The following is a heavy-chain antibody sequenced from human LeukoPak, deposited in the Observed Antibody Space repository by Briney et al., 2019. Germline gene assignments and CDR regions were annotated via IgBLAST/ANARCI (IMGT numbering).Heavy chain of an antibody. D-gene: IGHD6-13*01. J-gene: IGHJ4*02. V-gene: IGHV3-48*03. Sequence: GGSLRLSCAASGFTFSSYEMNWVRQAPGKGLEWISYISSSGSTIYYADSVRGRFTISRDNAKNSLYLRMNSLRGEDTAVYYCARVPGSWYFFDYWGQGTLVTVSS. CDR3: ARVPGSWYFFDY. CDR1: GFTFSSYE. CDR2: ISSSGSTI.